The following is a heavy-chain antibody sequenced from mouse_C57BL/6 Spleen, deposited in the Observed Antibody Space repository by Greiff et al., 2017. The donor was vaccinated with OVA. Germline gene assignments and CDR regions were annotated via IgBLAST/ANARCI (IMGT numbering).Heavy chain of an antibody. CDR1: GYTFTSYG. CDR2: IYPRSGNT. Sequence: VQRVESGAELARPGASVKLSCKASGYTFTSYGISWVKQRTGQGLEWIGEIYPRSGNTYYNEKFKGKATLTADKSSSTAYMELRSLTSEDSAVYFCARSGDYDDAMDYWGQGTSVTVSS. CDR3: ARSGDYDDAMDY. V-gene: IGHV1-81*01. J-gene: IGHJ4*01. D-gene: IGHD2-4*01.